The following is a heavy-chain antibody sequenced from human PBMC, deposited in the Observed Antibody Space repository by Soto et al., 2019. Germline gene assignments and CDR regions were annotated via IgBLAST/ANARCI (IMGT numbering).Heavy chain of an antibody. CDR3: AGGEVVCIEVMGV. V-gene: IGHV1-2*02. Sequence: ASVKVACKTSGYTFVDHYLYWVRQAPGQGLEWMGLINPRNGDKKYAQKFQGRVTMIRDTIITTTYMDLSALTSDDTAVYYCAGGEVVCIEVMGVWGPLTTVT. J-gene: IGHJ6*02. D-gene: IGHD2-15*01. CDR2: INPRNGDK. CDR1: GYTFVDHY.